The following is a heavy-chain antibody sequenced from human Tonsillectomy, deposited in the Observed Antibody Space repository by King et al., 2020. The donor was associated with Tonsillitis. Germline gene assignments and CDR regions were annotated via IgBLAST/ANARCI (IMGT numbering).Heavy chain of an antibody. J-gene: IGHJ3*02. V-gene: IGHV1-2*02. Sequence: QLVQSGAEVKKPGASVKVSCKAAGYTFTGYYMHWVRQAPGQGLEWMGWINPNSGGTNYAQKFQGRVTMTRDTSISTAYMELSRLRSDETAVYYCAREPYSSSWDDAFDIWGQGTMVTVSS. CDR3: AREPYSSSWDDAFDI. D-gene: IGHD6-13*01. CDR1: GYTFTGYY. CDR2: INPNSGGT.